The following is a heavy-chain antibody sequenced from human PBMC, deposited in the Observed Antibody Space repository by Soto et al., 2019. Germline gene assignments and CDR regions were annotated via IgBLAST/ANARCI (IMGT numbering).Heavy chain of an antibody. D-gene: IGHD4-17*01. V-gene: IGHV3-30*18. CDR3: AKELPGDYGDYGYFDY. CDR2: ISYDGSNK. J-gene: IGHJ4*02. CDR1: GFTFSSYG. Sequence: QVQLVESGGGVVQPGRSLRLSCAASGFTFSSYGMHWVRQAPGKGLEWVAVISYDGSNKYYADSVKGRFTISRDNSKDTMYLQMNSLRAEDTAVYYCAKELPGDYGDYGYFDYWGQGTLVTVSS.